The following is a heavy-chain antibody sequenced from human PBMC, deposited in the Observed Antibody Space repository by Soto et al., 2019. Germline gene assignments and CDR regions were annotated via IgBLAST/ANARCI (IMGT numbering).Heavy chain of an antibody. CDR1: GGTFSSYA. D-gene: IGHD4-4*01. J-gene: IGHJ4*02. V-gene: IGHV1-69*06. CDR2: IIPIFGTA. Sequence: VASVKVSGKASGGTFSSYAISWVRQAPGQGLEWMGGIIPIFGTANYAQKFQGRVTITADKSTSTAYMELSSLRSEDTAVYYCARGGESNYYFDYWGQGTLVTVSS. CDR3: ARGGESNYYFDY.